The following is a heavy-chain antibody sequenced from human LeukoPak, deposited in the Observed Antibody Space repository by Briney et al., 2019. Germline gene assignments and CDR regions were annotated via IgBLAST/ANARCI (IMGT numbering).Heavy chain of an antibody. D-gene: IGHD3-10*01. CDR2: FSHTGSP. V-gene: IGHV4-34*01. CDR1: GASFSGYS. Sequence: NPSETLSLTCAISGASFSGYSWTWIRQPPGKGLEWIGEFSHTGSPIYNPSLKSRVNISIDTSKNQFSLRLTSVTAADTAVYFCARPRLLFGSGPILVWDQGTLVTVSS. J-gene: IGHJ4*02. CDR3: ARPRLLFGSGPILV.